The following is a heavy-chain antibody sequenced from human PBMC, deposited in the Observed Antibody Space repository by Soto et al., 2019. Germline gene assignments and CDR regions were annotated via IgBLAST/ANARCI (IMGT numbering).Heavy chain of an antibody. D-gene: IGHD1-1*01. J-gene: IGHJ6*02. V-gene: IGHV3-15*01. CDR2: IKSKSDYGTT. CDR3: TRVQAYYYYGMDV. CDR1: GFTFSRAW. Sequence: EAELVESGGGLVKPGGSLTLSCAASGFTFSRAWMSWVRQAPGKGLEWVGRIKSKSDYGTTDYAAPVEGRFTISRDDSKNMLYLQMNSLKTEDTAVYYCTRVQAYYYYGMDVWGQGTTVTVSS.